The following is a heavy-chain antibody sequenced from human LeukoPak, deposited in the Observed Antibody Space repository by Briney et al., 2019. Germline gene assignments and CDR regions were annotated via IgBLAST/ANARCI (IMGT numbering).Heavy chain of an antibody. Sequence: GASVTVSCKASGYTFTNYGISWVRQAPGQGLEWMGWISAYNGNTNYAQKLQGRVTMTADTSTTTGYMELRSLRSDDTAVYYCARGRYDSSPPDSWGQGTLVTVSS. CDR1: GYTFTNYG. V-gene: IGHV1-18*01. J-gene: IGHJ4*02. CDR3: ARGRYDSSPPDS. CDR2: ISAYNGNT. D-gene: IGHD3-22*01.